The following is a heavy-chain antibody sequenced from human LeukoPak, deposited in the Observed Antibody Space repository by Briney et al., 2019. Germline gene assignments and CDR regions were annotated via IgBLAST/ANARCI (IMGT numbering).Heavy chain of an antibody. J-gene: IGHJ4*02. Sequence: GASVKVSCKASGYTFTSYAMHWVRQAPGQRLEWMGWINAGNGNTKYSQKFQGRVTITRDTSASTAYMELSSLRSEGTAVYYCARPNPLGGCFDYWGQGTLVTVSS. CDR1: GYTFTSYA. CDR3: ARPNPLGGCFDY. V-gene: IGHV1-3*01. D-gene: IGHD3-10*01. CDR2: INAGNGNT.